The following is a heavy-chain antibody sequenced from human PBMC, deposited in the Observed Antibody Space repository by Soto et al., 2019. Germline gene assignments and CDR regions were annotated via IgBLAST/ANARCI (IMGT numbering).Heavy chain of an antibody. CDR1: GGSISSSSYY. CDR2: IYYSGST. D-gene: IGHD2-2*01. Sequence: SETLSLTCTVSGGSISSSSYYWGWIRQPPGKGLEWIGSIYYSGSTYYNPSLKSRVTISVDTSKNQFSLNLSSVTAADTAVYFCVRAPALSRFKLDYWGQGTLVTVSS. CDR3: VRAPALSRFKLDY. J-gene: IGHJ4*02. V-gene: IGHV4-39*07.